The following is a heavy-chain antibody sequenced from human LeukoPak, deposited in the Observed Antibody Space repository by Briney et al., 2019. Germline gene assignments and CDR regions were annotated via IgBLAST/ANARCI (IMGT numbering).Heavy chain of an antibody. Sequence: SETLSLTCAVYGGSFSGYYWSWIRQPPGKGLEWIGEINHSGSTNYNPSLKSRVTISVDTSKNQFSLKLSSVTAADTAVYYCARGRGDVVVAAPEQLNWFDPWGQGTLVTVSS. J-gene: IGHJ5*02. CDR1: GGSFSGYY. CDR3: ARGRGDVVVAAPEQLNWFDP. CDR2: INHSGST. D-gene: IGHD2-15*01. V-gene: IGHV4-34*01.